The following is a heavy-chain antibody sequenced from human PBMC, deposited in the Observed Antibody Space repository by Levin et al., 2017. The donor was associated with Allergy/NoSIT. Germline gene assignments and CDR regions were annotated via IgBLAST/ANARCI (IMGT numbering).Heavy chain of an antibody. CDR2: IYSGGST. Sequence: GGSLRLSCAASGLTVSTNFMNSYMSWGRQTPGKGLEWVSIIYSGGSTNYADSVKGRFTISRDNSKYTVYLQMSSLRSEDTAVYYCARDAGTKGMDVWGQGTTVTVAS. D-gene: IGHD1-26*01. CDR1: GLTVSTNFMNSY. J-gene: IGHJ6*02. V-gene: IGHV3-53*01. CDR3: ARDAGTKGMDV.